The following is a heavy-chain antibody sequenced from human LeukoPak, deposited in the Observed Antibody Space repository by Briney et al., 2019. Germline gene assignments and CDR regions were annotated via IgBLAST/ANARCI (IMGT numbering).Heavy chain of an antibody. J-gene: IGHJ4*02. D-gene: IGHD5-12*01. Sequence: ETLSLTCAVSGGSISSGGYSWSWVRQAPGKGLEWVANIKYDGSEKYYVDSMKDRFTSSRDNGMESPYLQMNSLRAEDTAVYYCARVRYSGYDYFDYWGQGTLVTVSS. CDR2: IKYDGSEK. V-gene: IGHV3-7*01. CDR1: GGSISSGGYS. CDR3: ARVRYSGYDYFDY.